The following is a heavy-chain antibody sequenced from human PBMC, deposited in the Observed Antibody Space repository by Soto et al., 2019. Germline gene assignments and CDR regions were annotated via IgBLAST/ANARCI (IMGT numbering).Heavy chain of an antibody. D-gene: IGHD3-10*01. CDR1: GFAFSSYA. Sequence: QVQLVESGGGVVQPGRSLRLSCAASGFAFSSYAMHWVRQAPGKGLEWVAVISYDGSNKYYADSVKGRFTISRDNSKNTLYLQMNSXXAEDTAVYYCARDLSGSGDWGQGTLVTVSS. CDR2: ISYDGSNK. CDR3: ARDLSGSGD. V-gene: IGHV3-30-3*01. J-gene: IGHJ4*02.